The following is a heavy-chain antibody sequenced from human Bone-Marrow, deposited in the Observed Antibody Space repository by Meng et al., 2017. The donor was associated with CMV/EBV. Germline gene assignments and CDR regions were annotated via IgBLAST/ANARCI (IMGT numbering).Heavy chain of an antibody. J-gene: IGHJ6*02. V-gene: IGHV4-34*01. Sequence: GSLRLSCAVYGGSFSGYYWSWIRQPPGKGLEWIGEINHSGSTNYNPSLKSRVTISVDTSKNQFSLKLSSVTAADTAVYYCARGAVPKGMDVWGQGTTVTVSS. CDR3: ARGAVPKGMDV. D-gene: IGHD6-19*01. CDR2: INHSGST. CDR1: GGSFSGYY.